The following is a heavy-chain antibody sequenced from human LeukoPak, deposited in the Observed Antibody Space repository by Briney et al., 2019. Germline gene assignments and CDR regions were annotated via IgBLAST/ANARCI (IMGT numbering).Heavy chain of an antibody. J-gene: IGHJ4*02. V-gene: IGHV3-20*04. CDR3: ARGRSGYSYGYGGGFDY. CDR2: INWNGGST. D-gene: IGHD5-18*01. Sequence: GGSLRLSCTASGFTFDDYGMGWVRQAPGKGLEWVSGINWNGGSTGYADSVKGRFTISRDNAKNSLYLQMNSLRAEDTALYYCARGRSGYSYGYGGGFDYWGQGTLVTVSS. CDR1: GFTFDDYG.